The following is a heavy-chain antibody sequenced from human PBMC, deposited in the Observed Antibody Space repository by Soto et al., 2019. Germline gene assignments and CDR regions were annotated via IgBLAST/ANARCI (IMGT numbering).Heavy chain of an antibody. V-gene: IGHV3-33*01. J-gene: IGHJ6*02. CDR3: ARGYCSSTSCPRLYYYYGMDV. D-gene: IGHD2-2*01. CDR2: IWYDGSNK. CDR1: GFTFSSYG. Sequence: LRLSCAASGFTFSSYGMHWVRQAPGKGLEWVAVIWYDGSNKYYADSVKGRFTISRDNSKNTLYLQMNSLRAEDTAVYYCARGYCSSTSCPRLYYYYGMDVWGQGTTVTVSS.